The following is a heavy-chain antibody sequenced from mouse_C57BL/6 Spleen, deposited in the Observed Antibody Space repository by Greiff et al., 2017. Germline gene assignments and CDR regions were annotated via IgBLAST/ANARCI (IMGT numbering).Heavy chain of an antibody. Sequence: QVQLQQSGPELVKPGASVKISCKASGYAFSSSWLNWVKQRPGKGLEWIGRIYPGDGDTNYNGKFKGKATLTADKSSSTAYMQLSSLTSEDSAVYFCARESLLLLRCFDYWGQGTTLTVSS. J-gene: IGHJ2*01. CDR3: ARESLLLLRCFDY. D-gene: IGHD1-1*01. V-gene: IGHV1-82*01. CDR1: GYAFSSSW. CDR2: IYPGDGDT.